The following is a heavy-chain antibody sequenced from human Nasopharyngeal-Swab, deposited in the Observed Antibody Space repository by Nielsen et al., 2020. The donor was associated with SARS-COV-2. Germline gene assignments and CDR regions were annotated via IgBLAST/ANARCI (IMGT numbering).Heavy chain of an antibody. CDR2: ISSSSTYI. Sequence: GESLKITCAASGFTFSTYSMNWVSQAPGKGLEWVSSISSSSTYIYYADSVKGRFTISRDNAKNSLYLQMISLRAEDTAVYYCARQNFQTGGASYGMDVWGHGTTVTVSS. V-gene: IGHV3-21*01. CDR1: GFTFSTYS. D-gene: IGHD3-16*01. CDR3: ARQNFQTGGASYGMDV. J-gene: IGHJ6*01.